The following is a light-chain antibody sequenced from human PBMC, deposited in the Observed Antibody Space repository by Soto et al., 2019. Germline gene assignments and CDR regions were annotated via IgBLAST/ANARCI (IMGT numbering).Light chain of an antibody. J-gene: IGKJ1*01. V-gene: IGKV3-20*01. CDR2: GTS. Sequence: EIVLPQYPDTLSLSPGERCTLSCRASQSTANYVAWYHQRPGQAPRLLLYGTSSRATGIPERFSGSGSGTDFTLTISRLEPEDFAVYYCQHYGSSRTFGQGTKVDI. CDR1: QSTANY. CDR3: QHYGSSRT.